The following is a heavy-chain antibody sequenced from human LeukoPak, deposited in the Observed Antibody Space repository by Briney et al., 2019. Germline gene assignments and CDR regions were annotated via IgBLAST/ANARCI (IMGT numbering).Heavy chain of an antibody. CDR3: ARAPSGCGGTCPSDH. D-gene: IGHD2-15*01. CDR1: AGSISGYY. Sequence: PSETLSLTRTVSAGSISGYYWAWIRQPAGKGLEWIGRIYSSGTAYYNPSLESRVSISLGTSNNHFSPKRTSVTAADTAVYYCARAPSGCGGTCPSDHWGPGTLVAVSS. J-gene: IGHJ5*02. CDR2: IYSSGTA. V-gene: IGHV4-4*07.